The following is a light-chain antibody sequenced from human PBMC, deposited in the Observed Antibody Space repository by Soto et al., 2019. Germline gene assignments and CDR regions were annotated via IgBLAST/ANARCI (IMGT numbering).Light chain of an antibody. Sequence: QSVLTQPPSASGTPEQRVTISCSGSSSNIGSNTVNWYQQLPGTAPKLVIYSNNQRPSGVPDRFSGSKSCTSASLAISGLQSEDEADYYCVAWDDSLNGYVVFGGGTKLTVL. J-gene: IGLJ2*01. CDR1: SSNIGSNT. CDR2: SNN. CDR3: VAWDDSLNGYVV. V-gene: IGLV1-44*01.